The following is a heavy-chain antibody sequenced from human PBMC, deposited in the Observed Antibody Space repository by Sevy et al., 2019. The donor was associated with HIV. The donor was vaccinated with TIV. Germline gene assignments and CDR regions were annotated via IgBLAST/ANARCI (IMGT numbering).Heavy chain of an antibody. CDR3: ARDKTYYYDSSGYYYYY. D-gene: IGHD3-22*01. CDR1: GFTFSSYS. CDR2: ISSSSSYI. V-gene: IGHV3-21*01. Sequence: GALRLSCAASGFTFSSYSMNWVRQAPGKGLEWVSSISSSSSYIYYADSVKGRFTISRDNAKNSLYLQMNSLRAEDTAVYYCARDKTYYYDSSGYYYYYWGQGTLVTVSS. J-gene: IGHJ4*02.